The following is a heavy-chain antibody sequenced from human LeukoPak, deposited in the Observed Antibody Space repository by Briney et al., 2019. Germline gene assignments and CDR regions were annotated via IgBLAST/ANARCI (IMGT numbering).Heavy chain of an antibody. Sequence: SVNVSCKASGGTFSSYAISWVRQAPGQGLEWMGGIIPIFGTANYAQKFQGRVTITADESTSTAYMELSSLRSEDTAVYYCARDLVSIAAPLGYWGQGTLVTVSS. J-gene: IGHJ4*02. CDR2: IIPIFGTA. CDR1: GGTFSSYA. CDR3: ARDLVSIAAPLGY. V-gene: IGHV1-69*13. D-gene: IGHD6-6*01.